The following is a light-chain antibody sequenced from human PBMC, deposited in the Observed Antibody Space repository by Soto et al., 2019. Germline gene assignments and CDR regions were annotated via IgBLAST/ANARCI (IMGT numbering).Light chain of an antibody. CDR1: SSDVGAYTY. V-gene: IGLV2-14*03. CDR2: HVS. Sequence: QSALTQPASVSGSPGQSITISCTGTSSDVGAYTYVSWYQQHPGKVPKLMIYHVSNRPSGVSHRFSGSKSGNTASLTISGLQAEDEADYYCNSYTTSSTVVFGGGTKVTVL. CDR3: NSYTTSSTVV. J-gene: IGLJ2*01.